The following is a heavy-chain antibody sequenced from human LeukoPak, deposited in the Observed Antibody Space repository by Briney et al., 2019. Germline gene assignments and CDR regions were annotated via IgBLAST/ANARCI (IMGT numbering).Heavy chain of an antibody. D-gene: IGHD2-2*01. CDR1: GFTFSSYA. CDR3: AKDGCRITSCHVLVDP. V-gene: IGHV3-30*18. J-gene: IGHJ5*02. Sequence: GRSLRLSCSASGFTFSSYAMHWVRQAPGKGLEWVAVISYDGSNKYFADSVKGRFTISRDNSKNTLYLQMNGLRAEDTAVYYCAKDGCRITSCHVLVDPWGQGTLVAVSS. CDR2: ISYDGSNK.